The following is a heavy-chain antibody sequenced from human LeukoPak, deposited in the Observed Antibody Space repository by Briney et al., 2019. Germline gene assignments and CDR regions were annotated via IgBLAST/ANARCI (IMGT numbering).Heavy chain of an antibody. Sequence: GGSLRLSCAASGFTFDDYAMRWVRQAPGKGLEWVSGISWNSGSIGYADSVKGRFTISRDNAKNSLYLQMNSLRAEDTALYYCAKDISDSSGFHDAFDIWGQGTMVTVSS. CDR3: AKDISDSSGFHDAFDI. CDR1: GFTFDDYA. J-gene: IGHJ3*02. D-gene: IGHD3-22*01. V-gene: IGHV3-9*01. CDR2: ISWNSGSI.